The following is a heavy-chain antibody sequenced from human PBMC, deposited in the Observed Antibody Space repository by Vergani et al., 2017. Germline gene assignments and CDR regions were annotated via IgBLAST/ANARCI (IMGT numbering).Heavy chain of an antibody. V-gene: IGHV1-46*03. Sequence: QVQLVQSGAEVKKPGASVKVSCKASGYTFTSYYMHWVRQAPGQGLEWMGIINPSGGTTSYAQKFQGRVTMTRDTSTSTGYMELSSLRSEDTAVYYCARATKLGGFDPWGQGTLVTVSS. D-gene: IGHD6-6*01. CDR1: GYTFTSYY. CDR2: INPSGGTT. CDR3: ARATKLGGFDP. J-gene: IGHJ5*02.